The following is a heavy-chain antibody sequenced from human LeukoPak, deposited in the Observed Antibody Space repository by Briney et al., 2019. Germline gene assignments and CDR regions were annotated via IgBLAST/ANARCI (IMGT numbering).Heavy chain of an antibody. V-gene: IGHV1-69*13. CDR3: AIGQGTYYYDSSGYSY. CDR2: IIPIFGTA. D-gene: IGHD3-22*01. Sequence: ASVKVSCKASGYTFTNYYMHWVRQAPRQGLEWMGGIIPIFGTANYAQKFQGRVTITADESTSTAYMELSSLRSEDTAVYYCAIGQGTYYYDSSGYSYWGQGTLVTVSS. J-gene: IGHJ4*02. CDR1: GYTFTNYY.